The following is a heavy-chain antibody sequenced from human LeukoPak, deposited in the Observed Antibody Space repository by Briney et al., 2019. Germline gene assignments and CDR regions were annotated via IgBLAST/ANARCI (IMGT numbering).Heavy chain of an antibody. D-gene: IGHD1-26*01. CDR3: AREEWELFALDY. CDR1: GGSVSSGSYY. Sequence: PSETLSLTCTVSGGSVSSGSYYWSWIRQPPGKGLEWIGYIYYSGSTNYNPSLKSRVTISVDTSKNQFSLKLSSVTAADTAVYYCAREEWELFALDYWGQGTLVTVSS. V-gene: IGHV4-61*01. CDR2: IYYSGST. J-gene: IGHJ4*02.